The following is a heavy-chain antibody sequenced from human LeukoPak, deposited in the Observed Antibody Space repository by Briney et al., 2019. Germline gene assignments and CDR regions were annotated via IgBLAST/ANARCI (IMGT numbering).Heavy chain of an antibody. CDR1: GFTFSSYA. CDR3: AKVATNSLFTLTTGYFDY. V-gene: IGHV3-23*01. CDR2: ISDSGDST. Sequence: GGSLRLSCAASGFTFSSYAMSWVRQAPGKGLEGVSVISDSGDSTYSADFVEGRFTISRDNSKSTLYLQMNSLRAEDTAVYYCAKVATNSLFTLTTGYFDYWGQGTLVTVSS. D-gene: IGHD3-9*01. J-gene: IGHJ4*02.